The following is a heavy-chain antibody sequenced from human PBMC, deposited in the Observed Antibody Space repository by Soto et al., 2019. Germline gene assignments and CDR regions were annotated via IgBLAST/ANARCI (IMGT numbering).Heavy chain of an antibody. J-gene: IGHJ4*02. CDR3: TRDGRGLGRLSLFEY. D-gene: IGHD2-21*02. Sequence: GSLRLACAASGFNVNSDYMNCVLQTAVKGLEWVASIYSGETTYYADSVRGRFTISSDKSKNTLYFQLSSLRIEDTAVYYCTRDGRGLGRLSLFEYWGQGGLVTVSS. V-gene: IGHV3-53*01. CDR2: IYSGETT. CDR1: GFNVNSDY.